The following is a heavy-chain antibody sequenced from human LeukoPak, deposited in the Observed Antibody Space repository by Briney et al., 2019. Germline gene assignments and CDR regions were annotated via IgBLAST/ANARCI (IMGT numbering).Heavy chain of an antibody. J-gene: IGHJ2*01. CDR1: GFTFDDYA. CDR3: AREIMVTREWYFDL. D-gene: IGHD2-21*02. V-gene: IGHV3-9*01. CDR2: ISWNSGSI. Sequence: GGSLRLSCAASGFTFDDYAMHWVRQAPGKGLEWVSGISWNSGSIGYADSVKGRFTISRDNAKNSLYLQMNSLRAEDTAVYYCAREIMVTREWYFDLWGRGTLVTVAS.